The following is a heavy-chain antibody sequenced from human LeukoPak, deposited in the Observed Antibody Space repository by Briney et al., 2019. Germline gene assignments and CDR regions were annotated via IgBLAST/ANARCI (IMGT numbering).Heavy chain of an antibody. CDR2: IIPIFGTA. J-gene: IGHJ4*02. CDR1: GGTFGSYA. V-gene: IGHV1-69*13. D-gene: IGHD6-13*01. CDR3: ASSGPPVGIAADLIGRREWHFDY. Sequence: VASVKVSCKASGGTFGSYAISWVRQAPGQGLEWMGGIIPIFGTANYAQKFQGRVTITADESTSTAYMELSSLRSEDTAVYYCASSGPPVGIAADLIGRREWHFDYWGQGTLATVSS.